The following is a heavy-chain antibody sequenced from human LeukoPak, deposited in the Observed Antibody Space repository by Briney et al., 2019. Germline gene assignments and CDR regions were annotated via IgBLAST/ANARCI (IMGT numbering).Heavy chain of an antibody. J-gene: IGHJ2*01. CDR3: ARDDIVGATPWYFDL. Sequence: GGSLRLSCAASGFTFSSYSMNWFRQAPGKGLEWVSSISSSRSYKYYADSVKGRFTISRDNAKNSLYLQMNSLRAEDTAVYYCARDDIVGATPWYFDLWGRGTLVTVSS. CDR2: ISSSRSYK. V-gene: IGHV3-21*01. CDR1: GFTFSSYS. D-gene: IGHD1-26*01.